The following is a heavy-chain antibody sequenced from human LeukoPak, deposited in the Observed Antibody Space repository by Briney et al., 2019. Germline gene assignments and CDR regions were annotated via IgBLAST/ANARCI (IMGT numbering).Heavy chain of an antibody. V-gene: IGHV3-23*01. Sequence: GGSLRLSCAASGFTFNSYAMTWVRQAPGKGLEWVSSISARGYGSNYADSVKGRFTISRDNSKNTLYLQMNSLRAEDTAVYYCAKDGNYYDSSGYTLDYWGQGTLVTVSS. CDR2: ISARGYGS. J-gene: IGHJ4*02. CDR1: GFTFNSYA. D-gene: IGHD3-22*01. CDR3: AKDGNYYDSSGYTLDY.